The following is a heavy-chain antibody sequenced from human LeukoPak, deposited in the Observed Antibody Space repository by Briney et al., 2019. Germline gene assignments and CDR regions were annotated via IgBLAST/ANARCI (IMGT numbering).Heavy chain of an antibody. CDR2: ISYDGSNK. D-gene: IGHD2-2*02. J-gene: IGHJ4*02. V-gene: IGHV3-30-3*01. Sequence: PGGSLRLSCAASGFTFSSYAMHWVRQAPGKGLEWVAVISYDGSNKYYADSVKGRFTISRDNSKNTLYLQMNSLGAEDTAVYYCARSPLFELYPLDYWGQGTLVTVSS. CDR3: ARSPLFELYPLDY. CDR1: GFTFSSYA.